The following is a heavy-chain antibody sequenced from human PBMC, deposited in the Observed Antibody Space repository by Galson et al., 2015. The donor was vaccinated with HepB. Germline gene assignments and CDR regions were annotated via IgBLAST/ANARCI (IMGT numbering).Heavy chain of an antibody. V-gene: IGHV1-18*01. D-gene: IGHD6-19*01. CDR2: ISGYSGHT. CDR3: ARGRSSGWSFDY. J-gene: IGHJ4*02. CDR1: GYTFTKFG. Sequence: SVKVSCKASGYTFTKFGISWVRQAPGQGLEWMAWISGYSGHTNYPQKFQGRVTVTADTSTTTVYMVLRSLRSDDTAVYYCARGRSSGWSFDYWGQGILVTVSS.